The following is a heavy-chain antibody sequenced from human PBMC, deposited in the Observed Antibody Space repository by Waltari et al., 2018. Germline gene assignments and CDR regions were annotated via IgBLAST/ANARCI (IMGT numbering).Heavy chain of an antibody. CDR1: GFSCRSFW. V-gene: IGHV3-74*01. Sequence: EVQLVESGGGLVQPGGSLRLSCAASGFSCRSFWMHWVRQVPGQGLVWVSCITTDGSTTYYADSVKGRFTISRDDAKNTLYLQMNDLGVDDTAVYYCSSNYDSSNYAHYWGQGTLVTVSS. CDR2: ITTDGSTT. J-gene: IGHJ4*02. CDR3: SSNYDSSNYAHY. D-gene: IGHD3-22*01.